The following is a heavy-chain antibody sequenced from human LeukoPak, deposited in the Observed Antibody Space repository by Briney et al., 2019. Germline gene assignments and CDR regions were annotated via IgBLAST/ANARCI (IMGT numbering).Heavy chain of an antibody. Sequence: GRSLRLSCAASGFTFSSYWMSWVRQAPGKGLEWVANIKQDGSEKYYVDSVKGRFTIPRDNAKNSLYLQMNSLRAEDTAVYYCARDRYYGSGRADYWGQGTLVTVSS. V-gene: IGHV3-7*01. CDR2: IKQDGSEK. CDR3: ARDRYYGSGRADY. CDR1: GFTFSSYW. D-gene: IGHD3-10*01. J-gene: IGHJ4*02.